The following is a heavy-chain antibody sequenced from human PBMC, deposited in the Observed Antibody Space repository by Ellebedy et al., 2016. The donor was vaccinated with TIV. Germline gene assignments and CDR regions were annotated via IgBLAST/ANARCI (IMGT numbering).Heavy chain of an antibody. Sequence: SETLSLTCAVYGGSFSGYYWSWIRQPPGKGLEWIGEINHSGSTNYNPSLKSRVTMSVDTSKNQFSLQLNSVTPEDTAVYYCARGINPRIAAAGSGAFDYWGQGTLVTVSS. CDR3: ARGINPRIAAAGSGAFDY. CDR1: GGSFSGYY. D-gene: IGHD6-13*01. V-gene: IGHV4-34*01. J-gene: IGHJ4*02. CDR2: INHSGST.